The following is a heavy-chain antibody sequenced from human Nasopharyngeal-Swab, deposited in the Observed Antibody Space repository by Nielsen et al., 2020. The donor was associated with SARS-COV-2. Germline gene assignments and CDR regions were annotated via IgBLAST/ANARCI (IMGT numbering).Heavy chain of an antibody. CDR1: GYTFTSYG. CDR3: ARDYDYVWGRYRWYFDY. Sequence: ASVKVSCKASGYTFTSYGISWVRQAPGQGLEWMGWISTYNGNTKYAQKLQGRVTMTTDTSTSTAYMELRSLRSDDTAVYYCARDYDYVWGRYRWYFDYWGQGTLVTVSS. CDR2: ISTYNGNT. D-gene: IGHD3-16*02. J-gene: IGHJ4*02. V-gene: IGHV1-18*04.